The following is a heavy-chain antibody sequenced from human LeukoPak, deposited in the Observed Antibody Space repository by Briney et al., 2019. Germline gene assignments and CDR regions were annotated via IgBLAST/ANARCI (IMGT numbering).Heavy chain of an antibody. V-gene: IGHV4-30-2*01. CDR2: IYHSGST. CDR3: PRGGKKGYLDY. J-gene: IGHJ4*02. Sequence: SETLSLTCAVSGGSISSGGYSWSWIRQPPGKGLEWIGYIYHSGSTYYNPSLKSRVTISVDRSKNQFSLKLSSVTAADTAVYYWPRGGKKGYLDYWGQGTRVTVS. CDR1: GGSISSGGYS. D-gene: IGHD3-16*01.